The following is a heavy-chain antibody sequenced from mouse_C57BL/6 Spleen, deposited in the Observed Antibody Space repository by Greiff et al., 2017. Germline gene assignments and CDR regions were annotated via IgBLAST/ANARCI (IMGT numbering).Heavy chain of an antibody. CDR1: GYTFTTYP. CDR2: FHPYNDDT. V-gene: IGHV1-47*01. J-gene: IGHJ2*01. CDR3: ARLDYYGNYFDY. Sequence: VHLVESGAELVKPGASVKMSCKASGYTFTTYPIEWMKQNHGKSLEWIGNFHPYNDDTKYNEKFKGKATLTVEKSSSTVYLELSRLTSDDSAVYYCARLDYYGNYFDYWGQGTTLTVSS. D-gene: IGHD1-2*01.